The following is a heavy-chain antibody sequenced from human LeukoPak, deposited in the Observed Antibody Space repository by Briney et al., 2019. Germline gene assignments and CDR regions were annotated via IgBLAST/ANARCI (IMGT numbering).Heavy chain of an antibody. Sequence: GGSLRLSCAASGFIFSSYWMYWVRQAPGKGLVWVSRINNDGTGTTFADSVKGRFTISRDNAKNTLYLQMNSLRAEDTAVYYCARGGAYHAFDIWGQGTMVTVSS. J-gene: IGHJ3*02. CDR2: INNDGTGT. CDR3: ARGGAYHAFDI. D-gene: IGHD2-15*01. CDR1: GFIFSSYW. V-gene: IGHV3-74*01.